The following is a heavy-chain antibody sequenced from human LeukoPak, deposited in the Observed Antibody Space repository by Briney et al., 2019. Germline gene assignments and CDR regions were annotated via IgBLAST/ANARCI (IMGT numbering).Heavy chain of an antibody. CDR3: ARLGRYFDWLSDY. CDR1: GGSFSGYY. Sequence: PSETLSLTCAVYGGSFSGYYWSWIRQPPGKGLEWIGEINHSGSTNYNPSLKSRVTISVDTSKNQFSLKLSSVTAADTAVYYCARLGRYFDWLSDYWGQGTLVTVSS. CDR2: INHSGST. J-gene: IGHJ4*02. D-gene: IGHD3-9*01. V-gene: IGHV4-34*01.